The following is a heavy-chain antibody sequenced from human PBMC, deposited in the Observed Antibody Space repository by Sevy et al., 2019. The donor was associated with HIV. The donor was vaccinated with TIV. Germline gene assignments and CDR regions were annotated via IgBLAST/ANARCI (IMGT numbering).Heavy chain of an antibody. CDR3: ARDHVKDGDLGDYYYFAIDV. V-gene: IGHV3-11*01. Sequence: GGSLRLSCAASGFTFSDYYMSWIRQAPGKGLQWISYIDGNGDTIYYADSLKGRFTISRDNDKNSLYLQMNSLRAEDTAVYYCARDHVKDGDLGDYYYFAIDVWGQGTTVTVSS. CDR2: IDGNGDTI. D-gene: IGHD4-17*01. J-gene: IGHJ6*02. CDR1: GFTFSDYY.